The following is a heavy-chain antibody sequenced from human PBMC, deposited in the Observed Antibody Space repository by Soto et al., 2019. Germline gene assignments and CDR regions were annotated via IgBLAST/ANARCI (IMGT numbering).Heavy chain of an antibody. J-gene: IGHJ4*02. Sequence: QVQLVESGGGVVQPGRSLRLSCAASGFTFNNNGMHWVRQAPGKGLEWVAIISYDGSNKYYADSVKGRFTISRDNSKNPLHLQMNSLRAEDTAVYYCAKGGAGAYYYDSSGYHIDYWGQGTLVTVSS. D-gene: IGHD3-22*01. V-gene: IGHV3-30*18. CDR2: ISYDGSNK. CDR3: AKGGAGAYYYDSSGYHIDY. CDR1: GFTFNNNG.